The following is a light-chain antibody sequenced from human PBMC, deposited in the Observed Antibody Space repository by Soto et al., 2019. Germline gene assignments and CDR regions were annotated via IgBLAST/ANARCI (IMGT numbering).Light chain of an antibody. Sequence: ESVLTQAAGTLSLYPGERATLSCRASQSVTSSYLAWYHQKPGQAPRLLIYDASNRATGIPDRFSGSGSGTDFTLTISRLEPEDFAVYYCHQYGSFPRTFGQGINVDTK. CDR3: HQYGSFPRT. CDR1: QSVTSSY. V-gene: IGKV3-20*01. CDR2: DAS. J-gene: IGKJ1*01.